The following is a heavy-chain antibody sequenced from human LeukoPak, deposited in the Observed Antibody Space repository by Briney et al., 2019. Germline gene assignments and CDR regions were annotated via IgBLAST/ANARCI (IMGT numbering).Heavy chain of an antibody. CDR2: ITDSGAGT. J-gene: IGHJ4*02. CDR1: GFTFTNFA. Sequence: PGGSLRLSCAASGFTFTNFAMGWVRRAPGKGLEWVSTITDSGAGTYYADSVKGRFTISRDNSKNTLYLQMNSLRPDDTAVYYCAKVNGFDYWGQGTLDTVSS. V-gene: IGHV3-23*01. CDR3: AKVNGFDY.